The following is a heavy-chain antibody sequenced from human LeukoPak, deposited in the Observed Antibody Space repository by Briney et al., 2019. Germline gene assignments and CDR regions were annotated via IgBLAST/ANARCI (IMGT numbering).Heavy chain of an antibody. CDR1: GGSISSSSYC. CDR2: IFYSGST. J-gene: IGHJ4*02. D-gene: IGHD5-18*01. CDR3: AVRGRIQPWLWRD. Sequence: PSETLSLTCTVSGGSISSSSYCWGWIRQPPGKGLECIGSIFYSGSTYYNPSLKSRVTISVDTSKNQFSLKLSSVTAADTAVYYCAVRGRIQPWLWRDWGQGTLVTVSS. V-gene: IGHV4-39*07.